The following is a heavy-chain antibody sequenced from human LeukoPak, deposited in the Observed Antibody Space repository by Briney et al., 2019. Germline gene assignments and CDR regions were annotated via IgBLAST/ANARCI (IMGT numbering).Heavy chain of an antibody. CDR1: GFTFSDYS. CDR2: IKQDGGEE. V-gene: IGHV3-7*01. J-gene: IGHJ4*02. Sequence: GGSLRLSCAASGFTFSDYSMNWVRQAPGKGLEWVASIKQDGGEEYYVNSLKGRFTISRDITKNSLFLQMNSLRPEDTAVYYCARSEGPRMTVFGVITHFAYWGQGTLVTVSS. D-gene: IGHD3-3*01. CDR3: ARSEGPRMTVFGVITHFAY.